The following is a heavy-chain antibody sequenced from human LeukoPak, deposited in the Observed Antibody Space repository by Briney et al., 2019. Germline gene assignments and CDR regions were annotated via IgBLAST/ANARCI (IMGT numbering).Heavy chain of an antibody. J-gene: IGHJ6*03. CDR2: IYSDGVNK. D-gene: IGHD2-8*01. CDR3: ARHRGSVFKGYMDV. CDR1: GFTLGNHG. Sequence: HPGGSLRLSCAASGFTLGNHGMHWVRQAPGKGLEGVAIIYSDGVNKYCADSMKGRFTISRDTSKNTLFLEMESLRTEDTAVYYCARHRGSVFKGYMDVWGKGTTVTVSS. V-gene: IGHV3-33*01.